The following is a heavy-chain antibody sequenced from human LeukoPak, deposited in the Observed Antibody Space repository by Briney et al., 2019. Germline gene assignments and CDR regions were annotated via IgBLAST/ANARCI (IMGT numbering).Heavy chain of an antibody. CDR3: ARGPLYDSSGYYYEYYFDY. CDR1: GYTFTSYG. Sequence: ASVKVSCKASGYTFTSYGISWVRQAPGQGLEWMGWISAYNGNTNYAQKLQGRVTMTTDTSTSTAYMELRSLRSDDTAVYYCARGPLYDSSGYYYEYYFDYWGQGTLVTVSS. V-gene: IGHV1-18*01. J-gene: IGHJ4*02. CDR2: ISAYNGNT. D-gene: IGHD3-22*01.